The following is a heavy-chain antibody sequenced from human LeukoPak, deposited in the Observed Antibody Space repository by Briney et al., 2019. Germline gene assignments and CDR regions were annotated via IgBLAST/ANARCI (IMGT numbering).Heavy chain of an antibody. J-gene: IGHJ4*02. CDR2: IYQGGRT. CDR1: GDSMNSSNW. CDR3: ARGDASGYPDY. V-gene: IGHV4-4*02. Sequence: PSETLSLTCAVSGDSMNSSNWWSWVSQSPGKGLEWIGEIYQGGRTNYKSSLKSRVSISVDKSRNQLSLKLTSVTAADTAVYYCARGDASGYPDYWGQGTLVTVSS. D-gene: IGHD5-18*01.